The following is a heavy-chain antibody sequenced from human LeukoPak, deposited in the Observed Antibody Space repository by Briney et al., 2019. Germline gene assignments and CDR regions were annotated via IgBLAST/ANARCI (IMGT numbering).Heavy chain of an antibody. CDR3: ATYSSSSWGPRAFDI. Sequence: SQTLSLTCTVSGGSISSGSYYWSWIRQPDGKGLEWIGRIYTSGSTNYNPSLKSRVTISVDTSKNQFSLKLSSVTAADTAVYYCATYSSSSWGPRAFDIWGQGTMVTVSS. V-gene: IGHV4-61*02. CDR2: IYTSGST. D-gene: IGHD6-6*01. CDR1: GGSISSGSYY. J-gene: IGHJ3*02.